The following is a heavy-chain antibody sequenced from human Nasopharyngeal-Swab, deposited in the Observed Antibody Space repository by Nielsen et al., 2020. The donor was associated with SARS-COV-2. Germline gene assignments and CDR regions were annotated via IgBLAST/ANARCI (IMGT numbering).Heavy chain of an antibody. CDR2: ISSNGGST. CDR3: VKVPYGPGSYPSYYFDY. D-gene: IGHD3-10*01. J-gene: IGHJ4*02. V-gene: IGHV3-64D*06. Sequence: VRQAAGKGLEYVSAISSNGGSTYYADSVKGRFTISRDNSKNTLYLQMSSLRAEDTAVYYCVKVPYGPGSYPSYYFDYWGQGTLVTVSS.